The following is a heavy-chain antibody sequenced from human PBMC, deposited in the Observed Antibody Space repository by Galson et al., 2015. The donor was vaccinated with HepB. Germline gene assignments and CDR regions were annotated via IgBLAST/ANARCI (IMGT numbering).Heavy chain of an antibody. CDR3: AAGIVGTTTPDFDS. V-gene: IGHV1-58*02. Sequence: SVKVSCKASGFNFTSSAMQWVRQARGQRLEWIGWIVVGSGNTKDAQKFQERVTITRDMSTRTAYVELSSLRSEDTAVYYRAAGIVGTTTPDFDSWGQGTLVTVSS. J-gene: IGHJ4*02. CDR2: IVVGSGNT. D-gene: IGHD1-26*01. CDR1: GFNFTSSA.